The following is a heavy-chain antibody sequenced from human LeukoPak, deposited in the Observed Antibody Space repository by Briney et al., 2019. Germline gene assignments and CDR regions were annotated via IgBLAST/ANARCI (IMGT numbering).Heavy chain of an antibody. CDR3: VKGATVKPFDY. Sequence: QPGGSLRLSCAASGFAFSTYGMHWVRQAPGKGLEWAAFLHYDGSNKYYADSVKGRFTMSRDNSKNRLYLQMNSLRIEDTAVYFCVKGATVKPFDYWGQGTLVTVSS. CDR2: LHYDGSNK. CDR1: GFAFSTYG. D-gene: IGHD4-11*01. V-gene: IGHV3-30*02. J-gene: IGHJ4*02.